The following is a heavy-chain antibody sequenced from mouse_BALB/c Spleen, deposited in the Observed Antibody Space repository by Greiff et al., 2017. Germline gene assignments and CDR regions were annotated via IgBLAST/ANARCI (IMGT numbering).Heavy chain of an antibody. CDR1: GFNIKDTY. D-gene: IGHD3-3*01. Sequence: VQLQQSGAELVKPGASVKLSCTASGFNIKDTYMHWVKQRPEQGLEWIGRIDPANGNTKYDPKFQGKATITADTSSNTAYLQLSSLTSEDTAVYYGCDDLCYAMDYWGQGTSVTVSS. J-gene: IGHJ4*01. V-gene: IGHV14-3*02. CDR2: IDPANGNT. CDR3: CDDLCYAMDY.